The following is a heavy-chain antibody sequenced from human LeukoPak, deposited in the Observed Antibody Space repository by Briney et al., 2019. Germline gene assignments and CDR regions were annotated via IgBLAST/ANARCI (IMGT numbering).Heavy chain of an antibody. CDR2: IYPRDSDT. D-gene: IGHD3-10*01. J-gene: IGHJ4*02. V-gene: IGHV5-51*01. CDR3: ARHSDVIGAI. Sequence: GESPKISCEASGYTFTHQWIGWVRQMAGRGLERVGIIYPRDSDTRYSPSFQGHVTISADTSINTAYLEWSSLEASDTAMYYCARHSDVIGAIWGQGTLVTVSS. CDR1: GYTFTHQW.